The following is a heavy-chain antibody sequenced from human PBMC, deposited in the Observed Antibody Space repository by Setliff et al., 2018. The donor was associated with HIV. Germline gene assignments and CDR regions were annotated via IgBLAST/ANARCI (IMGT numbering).Heavy chain of an antibody. CDR3: ARAPFPVAGFDYFDH. J-gene: IGHJ4*02. CDR2: IFSSGNT. CDR1: GGSISNYY. Sequence: PSETLSLTCEVSGGSISNYYWSWIRQPAGKGLEWIGRIFSSGNTYYNPSLKSRVTMSVDTPKNQFSLNLNSVTAADTAIYYCARAPFPVAGFDYFDHWGQGTQVTVSS. V-gene: IGHV4-4*07. D-gene: IGHD6-19*01.